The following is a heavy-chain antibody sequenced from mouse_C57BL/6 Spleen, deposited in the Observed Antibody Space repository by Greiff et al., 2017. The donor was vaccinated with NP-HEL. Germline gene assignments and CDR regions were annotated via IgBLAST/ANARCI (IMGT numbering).Heavy chain of an antibody. Sequence: VQLQQSGPELVKPGASVKISCKASGYAFSSSWMNWVKQRPGKGLEWIGRIYPGDGDTNYNGKFKGKATLTADKSSSTAYMQLSSLTSEDSAVYFCARVHYGSSYAWYFDVWGTGTTVTVSS. D-gene: IGHD1-1*01. CDR3: ARVHYGSSYAWYFDV. J-gene: IGHJ1*03. CDR1: GYAFSSSW. V-gene: IGHV1-82*01. CDR2: IYPGDGDT.